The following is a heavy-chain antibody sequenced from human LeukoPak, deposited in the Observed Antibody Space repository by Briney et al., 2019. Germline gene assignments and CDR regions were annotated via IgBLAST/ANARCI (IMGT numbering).Heavy chain of an antibody. V-gene: IGHV3-23*01. J-gene: IGHJ3*02. CDR3: AKDSWNGNGVYDPFDI. CDR1: GFTFSNYA. Sequence: PGGSLRLSCAASGFTFSNYAMSWVRQAPGKGLEWVSTIGTPQDTFYAGSVGGRFTISRDNSKNTLFLQVNSLRAEDTALYYCAKDSWNGNGVYDPFDIWGRGTMVTVSS. D-gene: IGHD2-8*01. CDR2: IGTPQDT.